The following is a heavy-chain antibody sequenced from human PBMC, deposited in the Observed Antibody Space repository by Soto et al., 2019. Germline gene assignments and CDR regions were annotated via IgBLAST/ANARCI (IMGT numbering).Heavy chain of an antibody. Sequence: QVQLVQSGAEVKKPGSSVKGSCKASGGTFSSYAISWVRQAPGQGLEWMGGIIPIFGTANYALKFQGRVTIAADESTSTAYMELSSLRSEDTAVYYCAGYYYDSSGYCNAFDNCGQGTMVTVAS. J-gene: IGHJ3*02. CDR1: GGTFSSYA. CDR3: AGYYYDSSGYCNAFDN. CDR2: IIPIFGTA. D-gene: IGHD3-22*01. V-gene: IGHV1-69*01.